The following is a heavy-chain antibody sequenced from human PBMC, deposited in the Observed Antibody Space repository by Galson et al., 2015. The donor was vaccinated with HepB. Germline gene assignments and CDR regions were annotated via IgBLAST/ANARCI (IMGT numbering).Heavy chain of an antibody. J-gene: IGHJ3*02. Sequence: SVKVSCKASGYTFTSYAMNWVRQAPGQGLEWMGWINTNTGNPTYAQGFTGRFVFSLDTSVSTAYLQISSLKAEDTAVYYCARDLIIGWAPDYGDYGGGDAFDIWGQGTMVTVSS. V-gene: IGHV7-4-1*02. CDR1: GYTFTSYA. D-gene: IGHD4-17*01. CDR3: ARDLIIGWAPDYGDYGGGDAFDI. CDR2: INTNTGNP.